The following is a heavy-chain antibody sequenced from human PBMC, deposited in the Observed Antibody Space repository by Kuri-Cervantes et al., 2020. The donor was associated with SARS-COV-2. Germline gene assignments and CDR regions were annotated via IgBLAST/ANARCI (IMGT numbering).Heavy chain of an antibody. Sequence: LSLTCAASGFTFSDYYMSWVRQAPGKGLEWVANIKQDGSEKYYVDSVKGRFTISRDNAKNSLYLQMNSLRAEDTAVYYCARDLYSSSWFYYYYYGMDVWGQGTTVTVSS. J-gene: IGHJ6*02. CDR1: GFTFSDYY. CDR3: ARDLYSSSWFYYYYYGMDV. D-gene: IGHD6-13*01. V-gene: IGHV3-7*01. CDR2: IKQDGSEK.